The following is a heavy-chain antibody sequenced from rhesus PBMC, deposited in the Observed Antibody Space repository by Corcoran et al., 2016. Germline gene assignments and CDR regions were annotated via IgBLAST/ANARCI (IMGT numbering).Heavy chain of an antibody. CDR2: ISGSSGST. D-gene: IGHD2-27*01. Sequence: QVQLQESGPGLVKPSETLSLTCAVSGGSVSSSNWWSWRRQPPGKGLDWIGYISGSSGSTYYNPSLKSRVTILTDTFKNQFSLKLSSVTAADTAVYYCARDGGYLLFDYWGQGVLVTVSS. CDR1: GGSVSSSNW. CDR3: ARDGGYLLFDY. V-gene: IGHV4-65*01. J-gene: IGHJ4*01.